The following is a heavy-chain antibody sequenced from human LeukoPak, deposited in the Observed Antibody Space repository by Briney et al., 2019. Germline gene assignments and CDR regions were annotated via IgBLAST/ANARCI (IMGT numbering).Heavy chain of an antibody. V-gene: IGHV3-21*04. CDR1: GFTFSSYS. CDR3: ARDRSYGSFDF. J-gene: IGHJ4*02. D-gene: IGHD5-18*01. CDR2: ISSSSSYI. Sequence: GGSLRLSCAASGFTFSSYSMNWVRQAPGKGLEWVSSISSSSSYIYYADSVKGRFTISRDNAKNSLYLQMNSLTAEDTALYHCARDRSYGSFDFWGQGTLVTVSS.